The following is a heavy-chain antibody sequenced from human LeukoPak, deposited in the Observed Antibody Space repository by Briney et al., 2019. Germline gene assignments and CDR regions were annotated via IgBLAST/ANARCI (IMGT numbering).Heavy chain of an antibody. CDR3: GRNELDDVFDI. D-gene: IGHD6-13*01. Sequence: SETLSLTCTVSGYSISSGYYWGWIRQPLGKGLEWIGSIYHSGSTYYNPSLKSRVTISVDTSKNQFSLKLSSVTAADTAVYYCGRNELDDVFDIWGQGTMVTVSS. J-gene: IGHJ3*02. CDR2: IYHSGST. CDR1: GYSISSGYY. V-gene: IGHV4-38-2*02.